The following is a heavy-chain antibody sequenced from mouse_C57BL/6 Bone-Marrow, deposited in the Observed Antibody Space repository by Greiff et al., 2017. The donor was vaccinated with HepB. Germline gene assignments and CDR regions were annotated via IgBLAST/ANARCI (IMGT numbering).Heavy chain of an antibody. CDR2: IHPNSGST. J-gene: IGHJ1*03. CDR3: ARDPTVVATDFDG. CDR1: GYTFTSYW. V-gene: IGHV1-64*01. D-gene: IGHD1-1*01. Sequence: VQLQQPGAELVKPGASVKLSCKASGYTFTSYWMHWVKQRPGQGLEWIGMIHPNSGSTNYNEKFKSKATLTVDKSSSTAYMQLSSLASEDSAVYYCARDPTVVATDFDGWGTGTTVTVSS.